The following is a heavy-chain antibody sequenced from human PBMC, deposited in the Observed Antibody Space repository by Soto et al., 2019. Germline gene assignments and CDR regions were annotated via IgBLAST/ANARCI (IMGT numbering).Heavy chain of an antibody. CDR2: INAGNGNT. CDR3: AGGGYCSGGSCYRGYWFDP. V-gene: IGHV1-3*01. CDR1: GYTFTSYA. J-gene: IGHJ5*02. Sequence: QVQLVQSGAEVKKPGASVKVSCKASGYTFTSYAMHWVRQAPGQRLEWMGWINAGNGNTKYSQKFQGRVTITRDTSASTAYTELSSLRSEGTAVYYCAGGGYCSGGSCYRGYWFDPWGQGTLVTVSS. D-gene: IGHD2-15*01.